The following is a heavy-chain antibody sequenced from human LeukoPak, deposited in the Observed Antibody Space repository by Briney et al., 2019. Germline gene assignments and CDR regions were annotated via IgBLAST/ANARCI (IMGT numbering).Heavy chain of an antibody. Sequence: SETLSLTCTVSGASISGSSHYFWGWIRQTPGKGLEWIGSIYYSGITYYTPSLKSRLTISVDTSRNQFSLKLSSVTAADTAVYYCARQRTQGLWFGELPRGYFDYWGQGTLVTVSS. CDR2: IYYSGIT. J-gene: IGHJ4*02. CDR1: GASISGSSHYF. CDR3: ARQRTQGLWFGELPRGYFDY. V-gene: IGHV4-39*01. D-gene: IGHD3-10*01.